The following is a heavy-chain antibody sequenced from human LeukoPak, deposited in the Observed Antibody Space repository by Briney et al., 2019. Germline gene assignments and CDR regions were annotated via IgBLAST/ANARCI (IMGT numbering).Heavy chain of an antibody. J-gene: IGHJ4*02. V-gene: IGHV4-59*01. CDR3: ARFPYGSGDY. D-gene: IGHD3-10*01. Sequence: SETLSLTCTVSGGSISSYYWSWLRQPPGKGLEWIGYIYYSGSTNYNPSLKSRVTISVDTSKNQFSLKLSSVTAADTAVYYCARFPYGSGDYWGQGTLVTVSS. CDR1: GGSISSYY. CDR2: IYYSGST.